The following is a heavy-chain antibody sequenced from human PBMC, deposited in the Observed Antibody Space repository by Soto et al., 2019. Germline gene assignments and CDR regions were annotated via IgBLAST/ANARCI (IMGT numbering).Heavy chain of an antibody. J-gene: IGHJ6*02. V-gene: IGHV3-30-3*01. CDR2: ISYDGSNK. Sequence: QVQLVESGGGVVQPGRSLRLSCAASGFTFSTYAMHWVRQAPGKGREWVAVISYDGSNKYYADSVKGRFTISRDNSKNTLYLQMNSLRAEDTAVYYCARDSYGMDVWGQGTTVTVSS. CDR3: ARDSYGMDV. CDR1: GFTFSTYA.